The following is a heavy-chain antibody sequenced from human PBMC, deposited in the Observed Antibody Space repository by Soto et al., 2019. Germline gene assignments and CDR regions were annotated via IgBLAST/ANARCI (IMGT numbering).Heavy chain of an antibody. V-gene: IGHV4-59*08. CDR3: ARHSWGERYFDY. D-gene: IGHD3-16*01. J-gene: IGHJ4*02. Sequence: QVQLQESGPGLVKPSETLSLTCTVSGGSISSYYWSWIRQPPGKGLEWIGYIYYSGSPNYNPSLKSRVTISVDTSQNQCSLKLSSVTAADTAVYYCARHSWGERYFDYWGQGTLVTVSS. CDR2: IYYSGSP. CDR1: GGSISSYY.